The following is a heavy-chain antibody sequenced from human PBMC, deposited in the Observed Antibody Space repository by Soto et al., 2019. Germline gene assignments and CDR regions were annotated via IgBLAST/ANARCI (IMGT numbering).Heavy chain of an antibody. J-gene: IGHJ4*02. V-gene: IGHV4-31*03. D-gene: IGHD3-10*01. CDR2: IYYSGST. CDR3: ARSPYGSGSYYYFDY. CDR1: GGSISSGGYY. Sequence: SETLSLTCTVSGGSISSGGYYWSWIRQHPGKGLEWIGYIYYSGSTYYNPSLKSRVTISVDTSKNQFPLKLSSVTAADTAVYYCARSPYGSGSYYYFDYWGQGTLVTVSS.